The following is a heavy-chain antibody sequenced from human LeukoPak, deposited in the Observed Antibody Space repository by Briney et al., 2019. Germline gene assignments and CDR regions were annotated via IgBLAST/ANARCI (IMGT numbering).Heavy chain of an antibody. CDR2: IYLGGPDS. D-gene: IGHD6-13*01. CDR1: GYSINSYW. J-gene: IGHJ4*02. V-gene: IGHV5-51*01. Sequence: GESLKISCKASGYSINSYWIGWVRQVPGKGLEWMGNIYLGGPDSRYRPSFQGQVTISADKSISTAYLPWNSLKASDTAIYYCAGRGHGSSWYYFDYWGQGTLVTVSS. CDR3: AGRGHGSSWYYFDY.